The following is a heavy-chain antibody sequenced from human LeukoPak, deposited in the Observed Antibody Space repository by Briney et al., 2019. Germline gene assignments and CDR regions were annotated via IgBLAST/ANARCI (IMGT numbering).Heavy chain of an antibody. J-gene: IGHJ6*02. CDR3: VRGYSFGPYGMDV. Sequence: GGSLRLSCAASGFTFSDYYMSWIRQAPGKGLEWVSYISSSSSYTNYADSVKGRFTISRDNAKNSLYLQVNSLRAEDTAVYFCVRGYSFGPYGMDVWGQGTTVTVSS. D-gene: IGHD2-15*01. CDR1: GFTFSDYY. V-gene: IGHV3-11*03. CDR2: ISSSSSYT.